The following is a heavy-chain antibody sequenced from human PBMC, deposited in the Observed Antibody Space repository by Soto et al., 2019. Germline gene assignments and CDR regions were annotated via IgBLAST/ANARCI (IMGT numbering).Heavy chain of an antibody. J-gene: IGHJ6*02. CDR1: GYTFTSYA. CDR3: ARVIRPHARRYTAMAYYYYGMDV. CDR2: INAGNGNT. Sequence: ASVKVSCKASGYTFTSYAMHWVLQAPGQRLEWMGWINAGNGNTKYSQKFQGRVTITRDTSASTAYMELSSLRSEDTAVYYCARVIRPHARRYTAMAYYYYGMDVWGQGTTVTVSS. V-gene: IGHV1-3*01. D-gene: IGHD5-18*01.